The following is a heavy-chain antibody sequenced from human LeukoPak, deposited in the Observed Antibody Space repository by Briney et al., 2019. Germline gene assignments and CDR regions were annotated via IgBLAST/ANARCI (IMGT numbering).Heavy chain of an antibody. CDR3: ARYSSGWQFNWFDP. CDR2: ISSSSSYI. V-gene: IGHV3-21*01. D-gene: IGHD6-19*01. CDR1: GFTFSSYS. J-gene: IGHJ5*01. Sequence: GGSLRLSCAASGFTFSSYSMNWVRQAPGKGLEWVSSISSSSSYIYYADSVKGRFTISRDNVKNSLYLQMNSLRAEDTAVYYCARYSSGWQFNWFDPWGQGTLVTVSS.